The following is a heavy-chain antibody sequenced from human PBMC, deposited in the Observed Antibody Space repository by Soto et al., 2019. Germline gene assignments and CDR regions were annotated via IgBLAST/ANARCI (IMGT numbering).Heavy chain of an antibody. Sequence: QVHLVESGGGVVQPGRSLRLSCEASGFTFSNYGTHWVRQAPGEGLEWVVHISYDGSNEHYTDSVKGRFTISRDNSKNMVFLHMNSLRPEDTAVYHCAKDTYFRDSSGYYVFDYWGQGTLVTVSS. D-gene: IGHD3-22*01. CDR3: AKDTYFRDSSGYYVFDY. CDR2: ISYDGSNE. V-gene: IGHV3-30*18. J-gene: IGHJ4*02. CDR1: GFTFSNYG.